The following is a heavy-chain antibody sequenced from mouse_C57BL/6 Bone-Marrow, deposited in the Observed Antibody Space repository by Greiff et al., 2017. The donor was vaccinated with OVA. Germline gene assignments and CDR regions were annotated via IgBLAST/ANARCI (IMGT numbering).Heavy chain of an antibody. V-gene: IGHV1-53*01. Sequence: QVQLQQPGAELVKPGASVKVSCKASGYTFTSYWMHWVKQRPGQGLEWIGNINPSNGGTNYNEKFKSKATLTVDKSSSTAYMELRSLTSEDSAVYYCTGYYGSSGWYFDVWGTGTTVTVSS. CDR3: TGYYGSSGWYFDV. CDR2: INPSNGGT. J-gene: IGHJ1*03. D-gene: IGHD1-1*01. CDR1: GYTFTSYW.